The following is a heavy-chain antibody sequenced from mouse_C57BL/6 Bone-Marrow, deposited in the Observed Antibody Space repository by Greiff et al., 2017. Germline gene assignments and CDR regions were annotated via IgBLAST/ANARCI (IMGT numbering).Heavy chain of an antibody. V-gene: IGHV1-26*01. D-gene: IGHD1-1*01. CDR2: INPNNGGT. CDR1: GYTFTDYY. Sequence: VQLQQSGPELVKPGASVKISCKASGYTFTDYYMNWVKQSHGKSLEWIGDINPNNGGTSYNQKFKGKATLTVDKSSSTAYMELRSLTSEDSAVYYCARHYCGSDAYWGQGTLVTVSA. J-gene: IGHJ3*01. CDR3: ARHYCGSDAY.